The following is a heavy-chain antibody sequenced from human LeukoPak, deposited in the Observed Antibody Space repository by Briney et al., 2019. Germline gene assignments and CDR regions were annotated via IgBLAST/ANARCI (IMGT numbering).Heavy chain of an antibody. CDR1: GFTFDDYA. CDR2: ISWNSGSI. Sequence: PGGSLRLSCAASGFTFDDYAMHWVRQAPGKGLEWVSGISWNSGSIGYADSVKGRFTISRDNAKNSLYLQMNSLRAEDTALYYCAKGVPYDYPRWAFDIWGQGTMVTVSS. D-gene: IGHD3-16*01. J-gene: IGHJ3*02. CDR3: AKGVPYDYPRWAFDI. V-gene: IGHV3-9*01.